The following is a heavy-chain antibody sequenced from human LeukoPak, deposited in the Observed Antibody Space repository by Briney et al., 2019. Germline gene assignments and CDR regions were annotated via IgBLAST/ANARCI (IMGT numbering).Heavy chain of an antibody. CDR2: IWYDGSNK. D-gene: IGHD1-14*01. V-gene: IGHV3-33*06. J-gene: IGHJ4*02. CDR1: RFTFSSYG. Sequence: GGSLRLSCAASRFTFSSYGMHWVRQAPGKGLEWVAVIWYDGSNKYYADSVKGRFTISRDNSKNTLYLQMNSLRAEDTAVYYCAKDVPELEPRSTWGQGTLVTVSS. CDR3: AKDVPELEPRST.